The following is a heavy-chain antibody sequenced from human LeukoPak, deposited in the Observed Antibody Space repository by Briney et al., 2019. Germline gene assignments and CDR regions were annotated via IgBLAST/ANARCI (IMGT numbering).Heavy chain of an antibody. D-gene: IGHD3-10*01. CDR1: GGFVSANNHY. V-gene: IGHV4-31*03. Sequence: PSETLSLTCTVSGGFVSANNHYWIWLRQHPGKGREWIAYIYYDAPDSYNPSLETRVTISLDSSANQFSLRLSSVTAADTAVYYCPRGRRELKYRPDYWGQGTLVTVSS. CDR2: IYYDAPD. J-gene: IGHJ4*02. CDR3: PRGRRELKYRPDY.